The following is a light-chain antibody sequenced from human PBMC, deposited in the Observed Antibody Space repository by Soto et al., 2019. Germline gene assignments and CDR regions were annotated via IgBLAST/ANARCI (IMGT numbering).Light chain of an antibody. CDR3: QQYGSSPRT. J-gene: IGKJ1*01. CDR1: QSVSSTY. V-gene: IGKV3-20*01. Sequence: IVLTQSPGTLSLSPGERATISCGAGQSVSSTYLAWYQQKPGQVPRLLIYPASSRATGIPERFSGSGSGTDFTLTINRLGPEDFGVYYCQQYGSSPRTFGQGTKVDIK. CDR2: PAS.